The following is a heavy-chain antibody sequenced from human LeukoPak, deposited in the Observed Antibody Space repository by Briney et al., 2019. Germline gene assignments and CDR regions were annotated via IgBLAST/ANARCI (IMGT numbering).Heavy chain of an antibody. V-gene: IGHV1-2*02. CDR1: GYTFTGYY. D-gene: IGHD3-22*01. J-gene: IGHJ3*02. Sequence: GASVKVSCKASGYTFTGYYMHWVRQAPGQGLEWMGWINPNSGGTNYAQKFQGRVTMTRDTSISTAYMELSRLRSDDPAVYYCARGDSSGYYRKGPFDIWGQGTMVTVSS. CDR3: ARGDSSGYYRKGPFDI. CDR2: INPNSGGT.